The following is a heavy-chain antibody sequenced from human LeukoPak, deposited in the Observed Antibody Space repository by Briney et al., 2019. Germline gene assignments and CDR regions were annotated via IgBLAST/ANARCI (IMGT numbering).Heavy chain of an antibody. CDR1: GFTVSSNY. CDR2: IYSGGST. Sequence: PGGSLRLSCAASGFTVSSNYMSWVRQAPGKGLEWVSVIYSGGSTYYADSVKGRFTISRDNAKSTLYLEMNSLYAEDTAVYFCARDYPPDWGQGTLVAVAA. CDR3: ARDYPPD. J-gene: IGHJ4*02. V-gene: IGHV3-53*01.